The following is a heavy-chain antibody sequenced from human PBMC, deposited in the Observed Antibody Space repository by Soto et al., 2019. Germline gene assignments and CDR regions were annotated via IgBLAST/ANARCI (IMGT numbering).Heavy chain of an antibody. D-gene: IGHD3-22*01. CDR3: VRYYYDSSGYYYYGMDV. Sequence: PGGSLRLSCAASGFTFSSYSMNWVRQAPGKGLEWVSYISSSSSTIYYADSVKGRFTISRDNAKNSLYLQMNSLRDEDTGLYYCVRYYYDSSGYYYYGMDVWGQGTTVTVSS. CDR1: GFTFSSYS. J-gene: IGHJ6*02. V-gene: IGHV3-48*02. CDR2: ISSSSSTI.